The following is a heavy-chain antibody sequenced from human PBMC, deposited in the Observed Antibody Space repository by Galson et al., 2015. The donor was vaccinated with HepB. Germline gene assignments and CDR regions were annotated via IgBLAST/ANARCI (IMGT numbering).Heavy chain of an antibody. J-gene: IGHJ4*02. D-gene: IGHD2-8*01. V-gene: IGHV1-24*01. CDR3: ATDGGYNGVWYTFDF. CDR1: GSDLSELS. Sequence: SVTVSCKVSGSDLSELSIHWVRLPPGRGLEWMGGFDPEDGEPFYAQKFGDRLFMTEDTSSDTAYMELTSLRSEDTAVYYCATDGGYNGVWYTFDFWGQGALVIVSS. CDR2: FDPEDGEP.